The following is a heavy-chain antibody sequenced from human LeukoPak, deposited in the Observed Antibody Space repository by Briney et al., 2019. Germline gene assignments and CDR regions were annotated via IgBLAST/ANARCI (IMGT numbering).Heavy chain of an antibody. CDR2: IYSGGTT. D-gene: IGHD3-10*01. Sequence: GESLKISCAASGFTLSANYMSWVRQAPGKGLEWVSVIYSGGTTVYADSVKGRFTISRDTSKNTLSLQMNSLRVEDTAIYYCARDRIGYMDVWGKGTPVIVSS. CDR3: ARDRIGYMDV. J-gene: IGHJ6*03. V-gene: IGHV3-53*01. CDR1: GFTLSANY.